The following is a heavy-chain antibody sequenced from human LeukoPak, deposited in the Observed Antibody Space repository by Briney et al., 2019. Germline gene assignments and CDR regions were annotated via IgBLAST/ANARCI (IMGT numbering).Heavy chain of an antibody. CDR2: IYSSGST. CDR3: ARDGNGGNSWGWFDP. D-gene: IGHD4-23*01. V-gene: IGHV4-39*07. Sequence: PSETLSLTCSVSGVSISSGSNYWGWIRQPPGKTLEWIGSIYSSGSTYYNPSLKSRVIILFDTAKNHFSLNLSSVTAADTAVYYCARDGNGGNSWGWFDPWGQGTLVTVSA. J-gene: IGHJ5*02. CDR1: GVSISSGSNY.